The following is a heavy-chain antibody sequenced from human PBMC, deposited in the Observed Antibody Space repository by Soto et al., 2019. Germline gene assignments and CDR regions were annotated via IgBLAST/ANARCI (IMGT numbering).Heavy chain of an antibody. D-gene: IGHD6-13*01. CDR3: AHQSSSWPVYYYYYGMDV. V-gene: IGHV2-5*01. CDR1: GFSLSTSGVG. J-gene: IGHJ6*02. Sequence: QITLKESGPPLVKPTQPLTLTCTFSGFSLSTSGVGVGWIRQPPGKALEWLALIYWNDDKRYSPSLKSRLTITKDTSKNQVVLTMTNMDPVDTATYYCAHQSSSWPVYYYYYGMDVWGQGTTVTVSS. CDR2: IYWNDDK.